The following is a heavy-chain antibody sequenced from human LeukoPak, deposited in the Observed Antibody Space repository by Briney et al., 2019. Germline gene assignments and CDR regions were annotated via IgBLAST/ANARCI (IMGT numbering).Heavy chain of an antibody. Sequence: ASVKVSCKASGYIFTGYYMHWVRQAPGQGPEWMGWINPNNGDTKYAQKFQGRVSMTRDTSITTAYMELSRLRSDDTAFYYCARNGQLLSGGNWFDPWDQGALVTVSS. D-gene: IGHD2-2*01. J-gene: IGHJ5*02. CDR2: INPNNGDT. V-gene: IGHV1-2*02. CDR3: ARNGQLLSGGNWFDP. CDR1: GYIFTGYY.